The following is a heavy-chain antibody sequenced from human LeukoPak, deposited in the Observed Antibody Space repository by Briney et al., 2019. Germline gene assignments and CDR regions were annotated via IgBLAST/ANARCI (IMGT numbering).Heavy chain of an antibody. J-gene: IGHJ4*02. CDR3: ARVIPDGYFPFDF. Sequence: GASAKVSCKASGYTFTGYYMHWVRQAPGQGLEWMGWINPNSGGTNYAQKFQGRVTMTRDTSISTAYMELSSLRSDDTAIYYCARVIPDGYFPFDFWGQGTLVTVS. CDR1: GYTFTGYY. CDR2: INPNSGGT. V-gene: IGHV1-2*02. D-gene: IGHD3-22*01.